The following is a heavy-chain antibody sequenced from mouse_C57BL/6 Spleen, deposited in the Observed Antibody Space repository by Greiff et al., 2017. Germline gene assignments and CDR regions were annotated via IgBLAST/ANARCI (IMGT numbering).Heavy chain of an antibody. V-gene: IGHV1-18*01. CDR2: INPNNGGT. CDR3: ARRGRAYDYDLDY. CDR1: GYTFTDYN. J-gene: IGHJ2*01. Sequence: EVQLQQSGPELVKPGASVKIPCKASGYTFTDYNMDWVKQSHGKSLEWIGDINPNNGGTIYNQKFKDKATLTVDKSSSTAYMELRSLTSEDTAVYYCARRGRAYDYDLDYWGQGTTLTVSS. D-gene: IGHD2-4*01.